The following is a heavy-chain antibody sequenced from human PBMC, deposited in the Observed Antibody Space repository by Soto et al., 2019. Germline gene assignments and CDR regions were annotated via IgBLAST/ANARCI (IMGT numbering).Heavy chain of an antibody. J-gene: IGHJ4*02. CDR2: INWIGGST. V-gene: IGHV3-20*03. D-gene: IGHD3-16*01. Sequence: PGGSLGLSFAASGFIFGAHAMSWVRQAPGKGLEWVSAINWIGGSTNYAYSMKDRFTISRDNAKNSLYLQMSSLRAEDTALYYCARHGGTPDLYFDYWGQGT. CDR3: ARHGGTPDLYFDY. CDR1: GFIFGAHA.